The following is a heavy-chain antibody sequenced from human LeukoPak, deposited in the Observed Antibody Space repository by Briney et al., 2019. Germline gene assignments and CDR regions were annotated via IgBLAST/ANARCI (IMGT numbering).Heavy chain of an antibody. CDR3: ARGLRLLPPRFDI. CDR1: GGSFSGYY. CDR2: INHSGST. V-gene: IGHV4-34*01. Sequence: KPSETLSLTCAVYGGSFSGYYWSWIRQPPGKGLEWIGEINHSGSTNYNPSLKSRVTISVDTSKNQFPLKLSSVTAADTAVYYCARGLRLLPPRFDIWGQGTMVTVSS. J-gene: IGHJ3*02. D-gene: IGHD2-15*01.